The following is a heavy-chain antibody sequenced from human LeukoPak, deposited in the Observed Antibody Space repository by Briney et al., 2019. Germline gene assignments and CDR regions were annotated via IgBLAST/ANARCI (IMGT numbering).Heavy chain of an antibody. J-gene: IGHJ4*02. V-gene: IGHV4-39*02. Sequence: SETLSLTCTVSGGSISSSSYYWGWIRQPPGKGLEWIGSIYYSGSTYYNPSLKSRVTISVDTSKNQFSLKLSSVTAADTAVYYCAGDRPLIGGWGQGTLVTVSS. CDR3: AGDRPLIGG. D-gene: IGHD2-8*01. CDR2: IYYSGST. CDR1: GGSISSSSYY.